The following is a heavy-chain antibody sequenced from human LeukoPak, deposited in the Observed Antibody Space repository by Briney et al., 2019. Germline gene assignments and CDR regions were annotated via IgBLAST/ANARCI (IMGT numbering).Heavy chain of an antibody. CDR2: IYYSGNT. D-gene: IGHD3-3*01. CDR1: GGSISSTSYY. V-gene: IGHV4-39*01. Sequence: PSETLSLTCTVSGGSISSTSYYWGWFRQPPGKGLEWIGSIYYSGNTYHNPSLKSRVTISVDTSKNQFSLKLTSVTAADTAVYYCASDKFSDTRYDFWSGYHDYWGQGTLVTVSS. CDR3: ASDKFSDTRYDFWSGYHDY. J-gene: IGHJ4*02.